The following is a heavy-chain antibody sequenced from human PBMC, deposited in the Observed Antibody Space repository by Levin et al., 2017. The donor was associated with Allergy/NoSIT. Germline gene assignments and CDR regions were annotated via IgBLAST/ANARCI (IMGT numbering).Heavy chain of an antibody. CDR1: GGSISSYY. CDR3: AREMRDDYGDYFYWFDP. J-gene: IGHJ5*02. CDR2: IYTSGST. Sequence: SETLSLTCTVSGGSISSYYWSWIRQPAGKGLEWIGRIYTSGSTNYNPSLKSRVTMSVDTSKNQFSLKLSSVTAADTAVYYCAREMRDDYGDYFYWFDPWGQGTLVTVSS. V-gene: IGHV4-4*07. D-gene: IGHD4-17*01.